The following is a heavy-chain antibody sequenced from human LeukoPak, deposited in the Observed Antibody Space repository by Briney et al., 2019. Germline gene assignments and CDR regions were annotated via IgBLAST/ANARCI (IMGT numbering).Heavy chain of an antibody. CDR3: ARDRGSGSYYLT. J-gene: IGHJ5*02. Sequence: ASVKVSCKASGYTFTGYYMHWVRQAPGQGHEWMGRINPNSGGTNYAQKFQGRVTMTRDTSISTAYMELSRLRTDDTAVYYCARDRGSGSYYLTWGQGTLVTVSS. D-gene: IGHD3-10*01. V-gene: IGHV1-2*06. CDR1: GYTFTGYY. CDR2: INPNSGGT.